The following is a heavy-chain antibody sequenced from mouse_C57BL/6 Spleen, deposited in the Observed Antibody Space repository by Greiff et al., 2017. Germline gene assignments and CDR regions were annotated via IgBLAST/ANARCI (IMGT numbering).Heavy chain of an antibody. J-gene: IGHJ3*01. CDR1: GYTFTGYG. D-gene: IGHD2-4*01. V-gene: IGHV1-58*01. CDR2: IYIGNGYT. CDR3: AREGAIYYDYDGGAWFAY. Sequence: VHVKQSGAELVRPGSSVKMSCKTSGYTFTGYGINWVKQRPGQGLEWIGYIYIGNGYTEYNEKFKGKATLTSDTSSSTAYMQLSSLTSEDSAIYFCAREGAIYYDYDGGAWFAYWGQGTLVTVSA.